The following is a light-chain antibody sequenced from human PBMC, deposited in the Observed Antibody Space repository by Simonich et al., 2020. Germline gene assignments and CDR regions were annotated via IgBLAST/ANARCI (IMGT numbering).Light chain of an antibody. J-gene: IGKJ1*01. CDR3: MQSIQLPWT. Sequence: DIVMTHTPLSLSVTPGQPASISCKSSQSLLHRDGRTYLYCYLQKPGQSPQLLIYEGSNRVSGVPGRFSGSGSGTDFTLKISRVEAEDVGVYYCMQSIQLPWTFGQGTKVEIK. V-gene: IGKV2D-29*02. CDR2: EGS. CDR1: QSLLHRDGRTY.